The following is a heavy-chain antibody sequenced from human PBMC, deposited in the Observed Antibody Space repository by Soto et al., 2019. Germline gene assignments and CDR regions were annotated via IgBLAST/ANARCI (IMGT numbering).Heavy chain of an antibody. D-gene: IGHD2-2*01. CDR3: ARDSDIVLVPAALAGYYYYGIDV. V-gene: IGHV1-18*01. Sequence: ASVKVSCKAAGYTFTSYGISWVRQAPGQGLEWMGWISAYNGNTNYAQKLQGRVTMTTDTSTSTAYMELRSLRSDDTAVYYCARDSDIVLVPAALAGYYYYGIDVRGQWTTVTGSS. CDR1: GYTFTSYG. J-gene: IGHJ6*02. CDR2: ISAYNGNT.